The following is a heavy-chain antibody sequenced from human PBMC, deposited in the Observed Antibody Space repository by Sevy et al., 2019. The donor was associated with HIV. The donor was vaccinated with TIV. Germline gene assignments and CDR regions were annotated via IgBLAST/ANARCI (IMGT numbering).Heavy chain of an antibody. CDR2: IYSGGST. D-gene: IGHD3-10*01. CDR1: GFTVSSNY. J-gene: IGHJ6*02. Sequence: GGSLRLSCAASGFTVSSNYMSWVRQAPGKGLEWVSVIYSGGSTYYADCVKGRFTISRDNSKNTLYLQMNSLRAEDTAVYYCARDLTTYYYGSGSADYYYYYGMDVWGQGTTVTVSS. CDR3: ARDLTTYYYGSGSADYYYYYGMDV. V-gene: IGHV3-66*01.